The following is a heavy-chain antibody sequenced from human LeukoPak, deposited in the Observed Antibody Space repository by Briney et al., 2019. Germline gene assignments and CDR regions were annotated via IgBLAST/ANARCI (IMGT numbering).Heavy chain of an antibody. J-gene: IGHJ4*02. Sequence: ASVKVSCKASGYTFTGYYMHWVRQAPGQGLEWMGWINPNSGGTNYAQKFQGWVTMTRDTYISTAYMELSRLRSDGTAVYYCARDGGVTAIQFDYWGQGTLVTVSS. V-gene: IGHV1-2*04. D-gene: IGHD2-21*02. CDR3: ARDGGVTAIQFDY. CDR1: GYTFTGYY. CDR2: INPNSGGT.